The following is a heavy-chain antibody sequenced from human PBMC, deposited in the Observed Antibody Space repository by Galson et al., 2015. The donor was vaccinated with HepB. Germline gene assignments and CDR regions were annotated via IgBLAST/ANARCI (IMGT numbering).Heavy chain of an antibody. D-gene: IGHD6-13*01. V-gene: IGHV7-4-1*02. Sequence: LVKVSCKASGYTFTNYAMNWMRQAPGQGLEWMGWINTNTGNPTYAQGFTGRFVFSLDTSVSTAYLQISNLKAEDIAVYYCARDLGVAAAGLDYWGQGTLVTVSS. J-gene: IGHJ4*02. CDR1: GYTFTNYA. CDR3: ARDLGVAAAGLDY. CDR2: INTNTGNP.